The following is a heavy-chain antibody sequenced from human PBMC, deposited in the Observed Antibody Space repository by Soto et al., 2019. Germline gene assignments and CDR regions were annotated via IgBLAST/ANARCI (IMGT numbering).Heavy chain of an antibody. CDR2: ISSSSSYI. CDR3: AREVPGTLGY. J-gene: IGHJ4*02. V-gene: IGHV3-21*01. CDR1: GFTFSSYS. Sequence: PGGSLRLSCAAPGFTFSSYSINWVRQAPGKGLEWVSSISSSSSYIYYADSVKGRFTISRDNAKNSLYLQMNSLRAEDTAVYYCAREVPGTLGYWGQGTLVTVSS. D-gene: IGHD1-1*01.